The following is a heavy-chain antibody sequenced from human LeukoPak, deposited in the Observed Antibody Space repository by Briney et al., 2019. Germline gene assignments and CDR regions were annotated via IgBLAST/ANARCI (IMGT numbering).Heavy chain of an antibody. CDR3: AKDLGSGSYQPSDY. D-gene: IGHD1-26*01. CDR2: IDPNSGGT. CDR1: GYTFTCYY. J-gene: IGHJ4*02. Sequence: ASVKVSCKTSGYTFTCYYMHWVRQAPGQGHEWMGWIDPNSGGTNYAQRFQGRVTMTRDTSISTVYMELSSLRSDDTAVYYCAKDLGSGSYQPSDYWGQGTLVTVSS. V-gene: IGHV1-2*02.